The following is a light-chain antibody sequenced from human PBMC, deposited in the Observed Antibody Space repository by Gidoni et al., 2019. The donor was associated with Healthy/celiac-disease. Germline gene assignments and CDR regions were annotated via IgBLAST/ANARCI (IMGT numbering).Light chain of an antibody. J-gene: IGKJ5*01. CDR1: QSDSSY. Sequence: IVLTQSPATLSLSPGERATLSCRASQSDSSYLAWYQQKPGQAPRLLIYDASNRATGTPAWFSGSGSGTDFTLTISSLEPEDFAVYYCQQRSNWPGITFGQGTRLEIQ. CDR3: QQRSNWPGIT. V-gene: IGKV3-11*01. CDR2: DAS.